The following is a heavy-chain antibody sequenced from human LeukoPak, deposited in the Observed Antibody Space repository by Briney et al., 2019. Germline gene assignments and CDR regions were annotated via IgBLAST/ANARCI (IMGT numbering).Heavy chain of an antibody. CDR3: ASTLRYRFDS. CDR1: GFTVSSNY. Sequence: PGGSLRLSCAASGFTVSSNYMSWVRQAPGKGLEWVSVIYAGGNTYYADSVKGRFTISRDNSKNTLYLQMNSLRAGDTAVYYCASTLRYRFDSWGQGALVTVSS. J-gene: IGHJ4*02. V-gene: IGHV3-53*01. D-gene: IGHD1-1*01. CDR2: IYAGGNT.